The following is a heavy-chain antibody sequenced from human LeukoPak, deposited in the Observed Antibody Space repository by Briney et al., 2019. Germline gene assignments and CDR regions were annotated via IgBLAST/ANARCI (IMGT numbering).Heavy chain of an antibody. Sequence: GGSLRLSCAASGFTFSSYWMHWVRQAPGKGLVWVSRINSDGSSTSYADSVRGRFSISRDNAKNALYLQMNSLRAEDTAVYYCARGLSGYASSLGHWGQGTLVTVSA. CDR2: INSDGSST. J-gene: IGHJ4*02. CDR3: ARGLSGYASSLGH. V-gene: IGHV3-74*01. CDR1: GFTFSSYW. D-gene: IGHD6-6*01.